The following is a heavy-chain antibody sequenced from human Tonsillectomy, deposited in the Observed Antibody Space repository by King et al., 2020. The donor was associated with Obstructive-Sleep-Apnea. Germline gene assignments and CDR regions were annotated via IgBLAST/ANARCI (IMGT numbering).Heavy chain of an antibody. Sequence: QLQESGPGLVKPSETLSLTCTVSGGSISSYYWSWIRQPAGKGLEWIGRIYTSGSTNYNPSLKSRVTMSVDTSKNQFSLKLSSVTAADTAVYYCASRVTYDSSGWGVDAFDIWGQGTMVTVSS. CDR3: ASRVTYDSSGWGVDAFDI. CDR2: IYTSGST. V-gene: IGHV4-4*07. D-gene: IGHD3-22*01. CDR1: GGSISSYY. J-gene: IGHJ3*02.